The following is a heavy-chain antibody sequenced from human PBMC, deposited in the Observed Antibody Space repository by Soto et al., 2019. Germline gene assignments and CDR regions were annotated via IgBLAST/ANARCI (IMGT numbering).Heavy chain of an antibody. CDR1: GVTFINDW. V-gene: IGHV3-7*01. CDR3: ARGFQ. CDR2: LNQDGRQM. Sequence: PGGSLRLSCVASGVTFINDWMSWVRQAPGKGPEWVATLNQDGRQMFCAESVKGRFTISRDNVNNSLYLQMNSLRVEDTAIYYCARGFQWGQGAQVTVSS. J-gene: IGHJ4*02.